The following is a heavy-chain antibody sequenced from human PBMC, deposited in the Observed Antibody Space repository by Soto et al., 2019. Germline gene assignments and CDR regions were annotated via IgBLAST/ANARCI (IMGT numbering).Heavy chain of an antibody. CDR1: GFTFDDYA. Sequence: EVQLVESGGGLVQPGRSLRLSCAASGFTFDDYAMHWVRQAPGKGLEWVSGISWNSGSIGYADSVKGRFTIARDNAKNSLYLQRNSLRAEVTALYYCEKAGFWSGYYSLVDYWGQGTLVTVSS. V-gene: IGHV3-9*01. J-gene: IGHJ4*02. CDR2: ISWNSGSI. CDR3: EKAGFWSGYYSLVDY. D-gene: IGHD3-3*01.